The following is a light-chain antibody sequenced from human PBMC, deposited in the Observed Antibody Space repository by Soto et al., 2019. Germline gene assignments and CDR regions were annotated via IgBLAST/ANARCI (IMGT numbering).Light chain of an antibody. CDR2: VGTGGIVG. Sequence: QLVLTQPPSASASLGASVTLTCTLSSGYSNYKVDWYQQRPGKGTRFVMRVGTGGIVGSKGDGIPDRFSVLGSGLNRYLTIKNIQEEDESDYHCGADHGSGSNFVYVVFGGGTKLTVL. V-gene: IGLV9-49*01. CDR3: GADHGSGSNFVYVV. J-gene: IGLJ2*01. CDR1: SGYSNYK.